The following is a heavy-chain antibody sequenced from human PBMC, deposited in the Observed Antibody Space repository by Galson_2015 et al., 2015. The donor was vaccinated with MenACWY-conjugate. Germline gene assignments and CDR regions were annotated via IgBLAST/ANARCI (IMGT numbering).Heavy chain of an antibody. Sequence: ETLSLTCTVSGGSVSGSSYYWGWIRQPPGKGLEWIGSIYYRGTTHYNSSLKTRVSISVDTSKTQFSLNLTSVTAADTALYFCMRDDYGSGIDHWGQGILVTVSS. V-gene: IGHV4-39*07. CDR3: MRDDYGSGIDH. D-gene: IGHD4-17*01. J-gene: IGHJ5*02. CDR1: GGSVSGSSYY. CDR2: IYYRGTT.